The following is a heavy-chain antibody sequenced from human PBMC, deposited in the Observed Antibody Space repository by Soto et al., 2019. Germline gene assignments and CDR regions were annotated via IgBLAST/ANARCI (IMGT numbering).Heavy chain of an antibody. Sequence: GGSLRLSCAASGFTFSSYGMHWVRQAPGKGLEWVAVISYDGSNKYYADSVKGRFTISRDNSKNTLYLQMNSLRAEDTAVYYCAEDRHQIVVVPAAAIDYWGQGTLVTVSS. D-gene: IGHD2-2*01. V-gene: IGHV3-30*18. CDR3: AEDRHQIVVVPAAAIDY. CDR2: ISYDGSNK. CDR1: GFTFSSYG. J-gene: IGHJ4*02.